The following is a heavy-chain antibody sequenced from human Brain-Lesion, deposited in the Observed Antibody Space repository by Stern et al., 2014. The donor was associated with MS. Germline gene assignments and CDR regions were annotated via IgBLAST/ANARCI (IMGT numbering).Heavy chain of an antibody. CDR2: FDPEDGEM. CDR3: ATVSQGAGGHYYRYRHFDY. Sequence: VQLEESGAEVKKPGASVKVSCKASGYTLTELSMHWVRQAPRKGLEWMGGFDPEDGEMIYAQKFQGRVTMTEDTSTDTAYMELNSLRSEDTAMYYCATVSQGAGGHYYRYRHFDYWGQGTLVTVSS. J-gene: IGHJ4*02. V-gene: IGHV1-24*01. D-gene: IGHD1-26*01. CDR1: GYTLTELS.